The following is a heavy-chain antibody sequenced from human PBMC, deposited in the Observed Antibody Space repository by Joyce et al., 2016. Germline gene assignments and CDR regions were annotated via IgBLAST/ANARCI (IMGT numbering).Heavy chain of an antibody. D-gene: IGHD3-22*01. Sequence: QVQLVQSGVEVKKPGVSVKVSCKASGYTFASYGIGWVRKAPGQGLEWMGCISGYNGNINYAQKRQGRVTMTTDTATSTAYMELRSLRSDDTAVYYCARGGWYDSLYRFDPWGQGTLVTVSS. CDR2: ISGYNGNI. CDR3: ARGGWYDSLYRFDP. CDR1: GYTFASYG. J-gene: IGHJ5*02. V-gene: IGHV1-18*04.